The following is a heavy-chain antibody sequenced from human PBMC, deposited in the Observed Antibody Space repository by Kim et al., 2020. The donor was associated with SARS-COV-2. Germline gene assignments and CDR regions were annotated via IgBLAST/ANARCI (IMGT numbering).Heavy chain of an antibody. D-gene: IGHD2-2*01. CDR2: INHSGST. CDR1: GGSFSGYY. V-gene: IGHV4-34*01. J-gene: IGHJ5*02. Sequence: SETLSLTCAVYGGSFSGYYWSWIRQPPGKGLEWIGEINHSGSTNYNPSLKSRVTISVDTSKNQFSLKLSSVTAADTAVYYCARSCIVVVPAAMGPHRWVPSNWFDPWGQGTLVTVSS. CDR3: ARSCIVVVPAAMGPHRWVPSNWFDP.